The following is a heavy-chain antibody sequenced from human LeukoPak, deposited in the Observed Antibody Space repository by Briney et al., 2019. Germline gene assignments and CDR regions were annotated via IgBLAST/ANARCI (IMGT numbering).Heavy chain of an antibody. CDR2: IYYSGST. V-gene: IGHV4-30-4*01. CDR3: ARVETGDFGY. D-gene: IGHD7-27*01. Sequence: PSETLSLTCTVSGGSISSYYWSWIRQPPGKGLEWIGYIYYSGSTYYNPSLKSRVTISVDTSKNQFSLKLSSVTAADTAVYYCARVETGDFGYWGQGTLVTVSS. CDR1: GGSISSYY. J-gene: IGHJ4*02.